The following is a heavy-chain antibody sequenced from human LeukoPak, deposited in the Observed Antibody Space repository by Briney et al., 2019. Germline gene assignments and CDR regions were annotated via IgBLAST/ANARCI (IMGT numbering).Heavy chain of an antibody. CDR3: ARESRRSYCNDY. D-gene: IGHD3-10*01. Sequence: SETLSLTCTVSGGSLSDYYWSWVRQPAGKGLQWIGRIYSSGTTNYNPSLTSRVTMSVDTSKNQFSLNVSSVTAADTAVYYCARESRRSYCNDYWGQGTLVTVST. CDR1: GGSLSDYY. J-gene: IGHJ4*02. CDR2: IYSSGTT. V-gene: IGHV4-4*07.